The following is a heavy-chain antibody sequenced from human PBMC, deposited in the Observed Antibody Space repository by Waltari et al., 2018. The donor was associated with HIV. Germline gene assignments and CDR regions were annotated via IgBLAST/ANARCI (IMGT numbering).Heavy chain of an antibody. V-gene: IGHV1-69*08. CDR3: ARDPRSVGDAFDI. CDR2: IIPILGIA. Sequence: QVQLVQSGAEVKKPGSSVKVSCKASGGTFSSYTISWVRPSPGQGLEWMGRIIPILGIANYAQKFQGRVTITADKSTSTAYMELSSLRSEDTAVYYCARDPRSVGDAFDIWGQGTMVTVSS. CDR1: GGTFSSYT. J-gene: IGHJ3*02. D-gene: IGHD1-26*01.